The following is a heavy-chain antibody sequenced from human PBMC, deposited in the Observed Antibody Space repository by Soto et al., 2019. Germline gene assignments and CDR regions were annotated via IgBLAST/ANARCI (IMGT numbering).Heavy chain of an antibody. D-gene: IGHD2-15*01. Sequence: PGGSLRLSCAASGFTFSSYSMNWVRQAPGKGLEWVSSISSSSSYIYYADSVKGRFTISRDNAKNSLYLQMNSLRAEDTAVYYCATHQIGWRIFRYFQHWGQGTLVTVSS. CDR2: ISSSSSYI. CDR1: GFTFSSYS. J-gene: IGHJ1*01. V-gene: IGHV3-21*01. CDR3: ATHQIGWRIFRYFQH.